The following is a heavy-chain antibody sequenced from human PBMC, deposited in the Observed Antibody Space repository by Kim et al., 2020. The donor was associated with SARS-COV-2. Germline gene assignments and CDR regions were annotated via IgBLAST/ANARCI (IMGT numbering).Heavy chain of an antibody. CDR1: GFTFSSCS. CDR2: ISSGSSDI. J-gene: IGHJ4*02. V-gene: IGHV3-21*01. Sequence: GGSLRLSCAASGFTFSSCSMNWVRQAPGKGLEWVSSISSGSSDIYYTDSVKGRFTISRDNAKNSLYLQMNSLRAEDTAVYFCARGSQWVLGVSDYWGQGTLVTVSS. CDR3: ARGSQWVLGVSDY. D-gene: IGHD3-3*02.